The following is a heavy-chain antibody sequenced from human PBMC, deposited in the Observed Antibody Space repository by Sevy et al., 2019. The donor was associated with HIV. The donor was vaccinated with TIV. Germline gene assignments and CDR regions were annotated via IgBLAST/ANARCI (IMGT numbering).Heavy chain of an antibody. CDR1: GFTFSTYA. Sequence: LTCAASGFTFSTYAMGWDRQAPGKGLAWVSGISNSANDIYYAGSVEGRFTMSRDNSKSTLFLEMNNLRAEDTAVSYRANDGAPYCTDSISFPYWYFDLWGRGYLLTVSS. J-gene: IGHJ2*01. D-gene: IGHD2-8*01. CDR2: ISNSANDI. CDR3: ANDGAPYCTDSISFPYWYFDL. V-gene: IGHV3-23*01.